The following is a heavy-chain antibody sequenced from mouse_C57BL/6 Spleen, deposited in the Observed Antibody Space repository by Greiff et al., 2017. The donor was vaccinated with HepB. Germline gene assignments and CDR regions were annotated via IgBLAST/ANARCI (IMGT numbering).Heavy chain of an antibody. J-gene: IGHJ4*01. CDR2: IHPNSGST. D-gene: IGHD2-2*01. CDR3: ARSMVTTRGYAMDY. CDR1: GYTFTSYW. Sequence: VQLQQPGAELVKPGASVKLSCKASGYTFTSYWMHWVKQRPGQGLEWIGMIHPNSGSTNYNEKLKSKATLTVDKSSSTAYMQLSSLTSEDSAVYYCARSMVTTRGYAMDYWGQGTSVTVSS. V-gene: IGHV1-64*01.